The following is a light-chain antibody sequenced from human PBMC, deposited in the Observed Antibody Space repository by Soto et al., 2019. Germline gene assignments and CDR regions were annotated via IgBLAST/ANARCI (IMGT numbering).Light chain of an antibody. Sequence: EIVMTQSPATLSVSPGERATLSCRASQSVSSNLAWYQQKPGQAPRLLIYGASTRATGIPARFSGSGSGTEFTLPISSLQSEDFAVYYCQQYNNWLPVTFGGGTKVEIK. CDR1: QSVSSN. J-gene: IGKJ4*01. CDR3: QQYNNWLPVT. CDR2: GAS. V-gene: IGKV3-15*01.